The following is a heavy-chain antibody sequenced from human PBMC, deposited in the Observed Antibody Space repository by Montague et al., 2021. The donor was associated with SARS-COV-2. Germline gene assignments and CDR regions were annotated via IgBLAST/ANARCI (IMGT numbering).Heavy chain of an antibody. J-gene: IGHJ4*02. CDR2: IYASGGT. CDR1: GEPISGFF. D-gene: IGHD2-15*01. V-gene: IGHV4-4*07. Sequence: SETLSLTCSVSGEPISGFFWYWIRQPAGKGLEWIGRIYASGGTDYNPSLESRVTMSVDTSKNQFSLKVNSVTAADTAMYYCARGVVAAPPLVDYWGRGTLVTVSS. CDR3: ARGVVAAPPLVDY.